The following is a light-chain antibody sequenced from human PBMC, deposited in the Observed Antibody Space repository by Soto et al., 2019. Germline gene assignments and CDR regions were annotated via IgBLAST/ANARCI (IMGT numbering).Light chain of an antibody. V-gene: IGKV3-15*01. J-gene: IGKJ2*01. CDR1: QSVSNR. CDR2: GAS. Sequence: EIVMTRSPATLSVSPGERATLSCRASQSVSNRLAWYQQKPGQAPRLLIYGASARATGIPARFSGSGSGTEFTLNISSLQSEDFAVYYCQQYNSWPPFTFGQGTKLEIK. CDR3: QQYNSWPPFT.